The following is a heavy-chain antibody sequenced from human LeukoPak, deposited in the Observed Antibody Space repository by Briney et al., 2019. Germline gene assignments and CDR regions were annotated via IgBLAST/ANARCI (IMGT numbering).Heavy chain of an antibody. V-gene: IGHV4-39*07. CDR1: GGSISSGSYY. CDR2: IYYSGST. Sequence: PSETLSLTCTVSGGSISSGSYYWSWIRQPPGKGLEWIGSIYYSGSTYYNPSLKSRVTISVDTSKNQFSLKLSSVTAADTAVYYCASLPDIVVVVAVERIDYWGQGTLVTVSS. J-gene: IGHJ4*02. CDR3: ASLPDIVVVVAVERIDY. D-gene: IGHD2-15*01.